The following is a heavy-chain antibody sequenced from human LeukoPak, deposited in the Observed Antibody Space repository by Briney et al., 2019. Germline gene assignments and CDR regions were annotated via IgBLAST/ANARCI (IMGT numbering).Heavy chain of an antibody. Sequence: GASVKVSCKVSGYTLTELSMHWLRQAPGKGLEWMGGFDPEDGETIYAQKFQGRVTMTEDTSTDTAYMELSSLRSEDTAVYYCATDTVYYDILTGYYSWFDPWGQGTLVTVSS. CDR3: ATDTVYYDILTGYYSWFDP. J-gene: IGHJ5*02. V-gene: IGHV1-24*01. CDR2: FDPEDGET. D-gene: IGHD3-9*01. CDR1: GYTLTELS.